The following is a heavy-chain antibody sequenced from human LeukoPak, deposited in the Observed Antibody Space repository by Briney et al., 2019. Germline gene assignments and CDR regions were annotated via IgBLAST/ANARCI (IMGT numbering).Heavy chain of an antibody. Sequence: SETLSLTCAVYGRSFSGYYWSWIRQPPGKGLEWIGEINHSGSTNYNPSLKSRVTISVDTSKNQFSLKLSSVTAADTAVYYCARGGGTYYDILTGYRPWGQGTLVTVSS. CDR3: ARGGGTYYDILTGYRP. V-gene: IGHV4-34*01. D-gene: IGHD3-9*01. CDR1: GRSFSGYY. J-gene: IGHJ5*02. CDR2: INHSGST.